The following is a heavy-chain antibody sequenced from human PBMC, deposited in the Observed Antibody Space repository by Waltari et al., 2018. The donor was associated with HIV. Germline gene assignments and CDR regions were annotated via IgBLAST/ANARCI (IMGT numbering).Heavy chain of an antibody. CDR3: AKTRGAAGTDYYGMDV. V-gene: IGHV4-31*03. D-gene: IGHD6-13*01. CDR1: GGSITSGGYY. J-gene: IGHJ6*02. CDR2: IYHSGNT. Sequence: VQLQESGPGLVKPSETLSVTCSVSGGSITSGGYYWSWIRQPPGKGLEWSGHIYHSGNTFYNPSLRRRLSISVDTSKNQFSLEVRSVTAADTAVYYCAKTRGAAGTDYYGMDVWGQGTTVSVSS.